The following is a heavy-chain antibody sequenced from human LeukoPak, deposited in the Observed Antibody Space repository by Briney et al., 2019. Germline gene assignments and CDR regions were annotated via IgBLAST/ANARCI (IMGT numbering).Heavy chain of an antibody. Sequence: SETLSLTCTVSGGSISSSSYFWAWIRQPPGRGLEWIAYIYYSGTTYYNPSLKSRVTVSVDTSKNHFSLKLSSLTAADTAVYYCARSGYSYPGLFDYWGQGTLVTVSP. CDR1: GGSISSSSYF. J-gene: IGHJ4*02. D-gene: IGHD5-18*01. CDR2: IYYSGTT. V-gene: IGHV4-39*02. CDR3: ARSGYSYPGLFDY.